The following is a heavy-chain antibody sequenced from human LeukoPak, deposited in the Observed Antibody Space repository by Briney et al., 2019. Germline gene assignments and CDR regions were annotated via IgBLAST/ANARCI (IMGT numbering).Heavy chain of an antibody. J-gene: IGHJ5*02. CDR2: INPDRGDT. CDR1: GYTFTGYY. Sequence: ASVKVSCKASGYTFTGYYMHWVRQAPGQGLEWMGWINPDRGDTKYAQKFKGRVTMTRDTSINTAYMELSSLKSDDTAVYYCARGDVVVVAATPDKSFDPWGQGTLVTVSS. CDR3: ARGDVVVVAATPDKSFDP. V-gene: IGHV1-2*02. D-gene: IGHD2-15*01.